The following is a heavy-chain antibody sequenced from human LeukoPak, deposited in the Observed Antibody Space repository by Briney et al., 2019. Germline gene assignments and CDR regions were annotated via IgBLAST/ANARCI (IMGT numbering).Heavy chain of an antibody. V-gene: IGHV3-23*01. D-gene: IGHD3-10*01. Sequence: PGRSLRLSCAASGFTFSSYAMSWVRQAPGKGLEWVSAISGSGGSTYYADSVKGRLTISRDNSKNTLYLQMNSLRAEDTAVYYCATLGVRGAYPLRWFDPWGQGTLVTVSS. CDR2: ISGSGGST. J-gene: IGHJ5*02. CDR1: GFTFSSYA. CDR3: ATLGVRGAYPLRWFDP.